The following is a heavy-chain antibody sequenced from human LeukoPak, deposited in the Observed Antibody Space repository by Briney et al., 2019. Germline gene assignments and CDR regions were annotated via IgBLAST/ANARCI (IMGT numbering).Heavy chain of an antibody. V-gene: IGHV3-30*18. Sequence: PGRSLRLSCAASGFTFSSYGMHWVRQAPGKGLEWVAVISYDGSNKYYADSVKGRFTISRDNSKNTLYLQMNRLRAEDTAVYYCAKAHYSSGWYFDYWGQGTLVTVSS. CDR3: AKAHYSSGWYFDY. CDR2: ISYDGSNK. J-gene: IGHJ4*02. D-gene: IGHD6-19*01. CDR1: GFTFSSYG.